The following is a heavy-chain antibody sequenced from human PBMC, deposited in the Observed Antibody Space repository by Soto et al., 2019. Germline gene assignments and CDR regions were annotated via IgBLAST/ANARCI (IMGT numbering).Heavy chain of an antibody. D-gene: IGHD7-27*01. CDR2: ISYDGTNK. Sequence: PGGSVRLSGAASGFSFSISPMHWVRQAPGKGPALVALISYDGTNKFYADSVKGRFTISRDISKSTLYLQVDSLRPEDAAVYYCARDPKTSGGQHWAFNYFDSWGQGTLVTV. V-gene: IGHV3-30-3*01. CDR3: ARDPKTSGGQHWAFNYFDS. J-gene: IGHJ4*02. CDR1: GFSFSISP.